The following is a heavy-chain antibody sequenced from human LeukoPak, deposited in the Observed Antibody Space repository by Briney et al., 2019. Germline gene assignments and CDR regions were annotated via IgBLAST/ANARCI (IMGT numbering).Heavy chain of an antibody. D-gene: IGHD3-22*01. CDR3: AKVDFYDTSGYYGPTFLDY. V-gene: IGHV3-23*01. CDR2: ISGSGGST. J-gene: IGHJ4*02. Sequence: SGGSLRLSCAASGFTFSIYAMSWVRQAPGKGLEWVSAISGSGGSTYYTDSVKGRFTISRDNSKNTLYLQMNSLRAEDTAVYYCAKVDFYDTSGYYGPTFLDYWGQGTLVTVSS. CDR1: GFTFSIYA.